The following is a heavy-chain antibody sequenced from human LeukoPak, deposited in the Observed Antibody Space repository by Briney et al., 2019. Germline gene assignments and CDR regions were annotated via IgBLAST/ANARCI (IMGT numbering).Heavy chain of an antibody. V-gene: IGHV3-21*01. J-gene: IGHJ4*02. Sequence: TGGSLRLSCAAYGFTFRSYSMNWVRQAPGKGLEWVSTVSSSSTYIYYAYSVKGLFTISRDNAENSVYLQMDSLRGDDTAVYYCARDLSLGAPGGLDYWGQGTLVTVSS. CDR2: VSSSSTYI. CDR3: ARDLSLGAPGGLDY. D-gene: IGHD3-16*01. CDR1: GFTFRSYS.